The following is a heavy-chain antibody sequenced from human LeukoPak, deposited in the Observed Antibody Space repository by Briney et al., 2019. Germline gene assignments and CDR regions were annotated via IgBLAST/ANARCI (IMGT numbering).Heavy chain of an antibody. CDR3: ANGGYRNWFDP. J-gene: IGHJ5*02. CDR1: GGSVNSRSDY. D-gene: IGHD3-22*01. CDR2: VYYSGSI. V-gene: IGHV4-61*01. Sequence: SETLSLTCSFAGGSVNSRSDYWSWIRQPPGKGLEWIGYVYYSGSINYNPSLKSRVTTSVDTSKNQLSLKLSSVSAADTAVYYCANGGYRNWFDPWGQGTLVTVSS.